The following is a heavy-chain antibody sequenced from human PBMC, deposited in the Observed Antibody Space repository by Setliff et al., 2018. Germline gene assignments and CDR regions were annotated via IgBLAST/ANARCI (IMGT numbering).Heavy chain of an antibody. Sequence: ASVKVSRKASGYTFTSYDINWVRQATGQGLEWMGWMNPNSGNTGYAQKFQGRVTMTRNTSISTAYMELSSLRSEDTAVYYCARGVAAAGRGYVDYWGQGTLVTVSS. CDR2: MNPNSGNT. CDR1: GYTFTSYD. CDR3: ARGVAAAGRGYVDY. V-gene: IGHV1-8*01. D-gene: IGHD6-13*01. J-gene: IGHJ4*02.